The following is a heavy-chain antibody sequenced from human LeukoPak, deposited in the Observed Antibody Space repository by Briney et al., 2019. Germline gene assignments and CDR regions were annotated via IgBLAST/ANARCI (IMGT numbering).Heavy chain of an antibody. D-gene: IGHD3-10*01. CDR1: GFTVSTYA. J-gene: IGHJ4*02. V-gene: IGHV3-23*01. CDR2: INRSGGRT. Sequence: PEGSLRLSCAASGFTVSTYAMSWVRQAPGRGLEWVSGINRSGGRTYNADSVKGRFTISSDDSKNMLYLQMNNLRAEDTAVYYCAKDYHSSGTYHDYWGQGTLVTVSS. CDR3: AKDYHSSGTYHDY.